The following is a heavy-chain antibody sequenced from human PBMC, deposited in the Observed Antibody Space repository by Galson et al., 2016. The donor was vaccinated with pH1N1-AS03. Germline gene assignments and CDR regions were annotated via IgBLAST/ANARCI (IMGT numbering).Heavy chain of an antibody. V-gene: IGHV3-74*01. D-gene: IGHD7-27*01. CDR2: VNGDGSST. CDR1: GFTFSNLW. J-gene: IGHJ4*02. CDR3: ARTNWFDY. Sequence: SLRLSCAASGFTFSNLWMHWVRQGPGKGLVWVARVNGDGSSTTYADSVKGRFTISRDNAKNTVYLQMISLRAEDTAVYYCARTNWFDYWGQGTLVTVSS.